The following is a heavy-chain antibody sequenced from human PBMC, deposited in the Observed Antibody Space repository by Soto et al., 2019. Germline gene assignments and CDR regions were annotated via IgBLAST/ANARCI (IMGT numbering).Heavy chain of an antibody. Sequence: QVQLVQSGAEVRKPGSSVKVSCKASGDTFSFYTINWVRQAPGLGLEWMGRVNTIVSMSNYAQKFQVRVTITADKSTNTAYMQLSSLRSEDTAIYYCSASYGSGYRAFDYWGQGALVTVSS. CDR2: VNTIVSMS. CDR3: SASYGSGYRAFDY. J-gene: IGHJ4*02. V-gene: IGHV1-69*02. D-gene: IGHD3-10*01. CDR1: GDTFSFYT.